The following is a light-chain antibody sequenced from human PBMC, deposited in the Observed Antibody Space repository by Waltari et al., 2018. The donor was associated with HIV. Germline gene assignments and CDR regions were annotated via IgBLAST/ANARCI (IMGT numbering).Light chain of an antibody. CDR3: CSYTVKSTYV. J-gene: IGLJ1*01. V-gene: IGLV2-14*01. CDR1: INDIGGYHY. Sequence: QSALTQPASVSGSPGQSITISCTGTINDIGGYHYVSWYQFRPGKVPKLMIYEVTHRPSGVSSRFSGSKSGNRASLTISGLLAEDEAIYYCCSYTVKSTYVFGPGTKVTVL. CDR2: EVT.